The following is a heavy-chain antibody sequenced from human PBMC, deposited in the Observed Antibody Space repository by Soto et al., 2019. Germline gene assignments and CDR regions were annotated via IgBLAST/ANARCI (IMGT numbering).Heavy chain of an antibody. CDR3: ARAGYSYGNWFDP. CDR2: IYYSGST. CDR1: GGSISSYY. J-gene: IGHJ5*02. Sequence: SETLSLTCTVSGGSISSYYWSWIRQPPGKGLEWIGYIYYSGSTNYNPSLKSRVTISVDTSKNQFSLKLSSVTVADTAVYYCARAGYSYGNWFDPWGQGTLVTVSS. D-gene: IGHD5-18*01. V-gene: IGHV4-59*01.